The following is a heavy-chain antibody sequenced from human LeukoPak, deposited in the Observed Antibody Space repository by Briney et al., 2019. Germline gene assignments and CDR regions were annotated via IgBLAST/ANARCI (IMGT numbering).Heavy chain of an antibody. CDR1: SGSINTYD. D-gene: IGHD1-26*01. V-gene: IGHV4-4*09. CDR2: IDDSGTT. Sequence: SETLSLTCTVSSGSINTYDWAWIRQSPGKGLEWIGYIDDSGTTYYNPSLESRVTISVDNSKKQMSLKVNAVTAADTAVYYCASGPWELDYWGQGTLVTVSS. J-gene: IGHJ4*02. CDR3: ASGPWELDY.